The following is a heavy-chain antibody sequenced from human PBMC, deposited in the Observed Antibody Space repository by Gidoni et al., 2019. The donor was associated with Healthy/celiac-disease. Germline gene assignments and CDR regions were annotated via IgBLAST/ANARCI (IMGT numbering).Heavy chain of an antibody. CDR3: AGLKSGIAVAAYFAS. CDR2: IFLVDSDT. V-gene: IGHV5-51*01. J-gene: IGHJ4*02. Sequence: EVQRVQSGAEAKKPGEYRKSHCKGSGDRTTSYWIAWVRQMPGKGLECLGLIFLVDSDTSYSPSFQGHVSISADKSISTAYLQWRSLKASDTAMYYCAGLKSGIAVAAYFASWGQGTLVTVSS. D-gene: IGHD6-19*01. CDR1: GDRTTSYW.